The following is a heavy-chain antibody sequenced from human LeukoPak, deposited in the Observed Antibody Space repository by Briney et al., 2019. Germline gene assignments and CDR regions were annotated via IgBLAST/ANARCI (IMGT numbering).Heavy chain of an antibody. CDR1: GYDISSGFY. Sequence: SETLSLTCTVSGYDISSGFYWGWIRQSPRKGLEWIANIYRNGRTYHNPSLQSRVTISVDVSKNQFSLKLTSVTAADTAMYFCARHQTGDVDYWGQGILVPVSS. CDR3: ARHQTGDVDY. J-gene: IGHJ4*02. CDR2: IYRNGRT. V-gene: IGHV4-38-2*02. D-gene: IGHD2-2*01.